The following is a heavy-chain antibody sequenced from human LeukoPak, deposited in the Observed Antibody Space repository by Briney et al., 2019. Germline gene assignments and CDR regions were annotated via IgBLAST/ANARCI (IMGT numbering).Heavy chain of an antibody. J-gene: IGHJ4*02. CDR2: IYYSGST. D-gene: IGHD2-15*01. Sequence: PSETLSLTCSVPGGSIGSSSYYWGWIRQPPGKGLEWIGSIYYSGSTYYNPSLKSRVTISVDTSKNQFSLKLSSVTAADTAVYYCARRRYCDYWGQGTLVTVSS. V-gene: IGHV4-39*01. CDR1: GGSIGSSSYY. CDR3: ARRRYCDY.